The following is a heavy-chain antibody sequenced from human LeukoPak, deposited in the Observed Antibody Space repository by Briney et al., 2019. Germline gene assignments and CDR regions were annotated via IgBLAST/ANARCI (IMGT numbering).Heavy chain of an antibody. CDR2: IYYSGST. CDR3: AGGDPQDYYYGMDV. V-gene: IGHV4-59*01. CDR1: GGSISSYY. Sequence: SETLSLTCTVSGGSISSYYWSWIRQPPGKGLEWIGYIYYSGSTNYNPSLKSRVTISVDTSKNQFSLKLSSVTAADTAVYYCAGGDPQDYYYGMDVWGQGTTVTVSS. J-gene: IGHJ6*02.